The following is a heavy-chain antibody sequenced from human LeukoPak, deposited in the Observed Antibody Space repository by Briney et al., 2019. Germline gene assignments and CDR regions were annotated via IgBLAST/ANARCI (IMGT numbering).Heavy chain of an antibody. D-gene: IGHD3-16*02. CDR1: GFTFSSYS. Sequence: GGSLRLSCAASGFTFSSYSMNWVRQAPGKRLGWVSSISSSSSYIYYADSVKGRFTSSGDNAKNSLYLQMNSLRAEDTAVYYCARDLGDYVWGSYRYSRFDYWGQGTLVTVSS. CDR2: ISSSSSYI. J-gene: IGHJ4*02. CDR3: ARDLGDYVWGSYRYSRFDY. V-gene: IGHV3-21*01.